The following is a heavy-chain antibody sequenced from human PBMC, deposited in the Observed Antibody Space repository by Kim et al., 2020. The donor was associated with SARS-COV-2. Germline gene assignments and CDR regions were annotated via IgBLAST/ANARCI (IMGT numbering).Heavy chain of an antibody. CDR1: GGSIRGNNW. V-gene: IGHV4-4*02. CDR2: IYHTGNT. D-gene: IGHD6-6*01. J-gene: IGHJ6*02. CDR3: ARAEVAARFGMDV. Sequence: SETLSLTCAVSGGSIRGNNWWSWVRQTSGKGLEWIGEIYHTGNTKYNPSLQSRVIISVDRSKNQFSLKLSSVTAADTAVYFCARAEVAARFGMDVWGQGTTATVSS.